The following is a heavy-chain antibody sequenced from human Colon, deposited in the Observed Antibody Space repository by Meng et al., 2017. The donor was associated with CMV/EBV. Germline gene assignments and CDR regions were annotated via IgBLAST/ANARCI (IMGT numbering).Heavy chain of an antibody. CDR1: FDNSA. D-gene: IGHD3-22*01. Sequence: FDNSAMAWVRLAPGKGLEWVGVIRGSGGNTQSADSVKGRFTISRDNSENTLYLHMNSLRPEDTAVYYCAKDEYYDRSGYYSSNYFDYWGQGTLVTVSS. CDR2: IRGSGGNT. J-gene: IGHJ4*02. V-gene: IGHV3-23*01. CDR3: AKDEYYDRSGYYSSNYFDY.